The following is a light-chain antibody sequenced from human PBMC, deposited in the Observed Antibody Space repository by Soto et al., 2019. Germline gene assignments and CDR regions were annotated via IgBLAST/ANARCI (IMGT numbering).Light chain of an antibody. Sequence: QSVLTQPPSASGTPGQRVTIYCSGSSSNIGSYTVNWYQQLPGMAPKLLIYNNNQRPSGVPDRFSGSKSGTSASLAISGLQSEDEADYHCATWDDSLTGSVFGHGTKVTVL. J-gene: IGLJ1*01. V-gene: IGLV1-44*01. CDR2: NNN. CDR3: ATWDDSLTGSV. CDR1: SSNIGSYT.